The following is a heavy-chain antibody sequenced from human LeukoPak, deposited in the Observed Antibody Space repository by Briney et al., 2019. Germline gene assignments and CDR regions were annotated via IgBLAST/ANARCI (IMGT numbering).Heavy chain of an antibody. CDR1: GFTFSSYA. CDR2: ISYDGSNK. D-gene: IGHD6-13*01. Sequence: PGGSLRLSCAASGFTFSSYAMHWVRQAPGKGLEWVAVISYDGSNKYYADSVKGRFTISRDNSKNTLYLQMNSLRAEDTAVYYCARDKGVHSSSWYVLGYYYYYMDVWGKGTTVTVSS. J-gene: IGHJ6*03. CDR3: ARDKGVHSSSWYVLGYYYYYMDV. V-gene: IGHV3-30*04.